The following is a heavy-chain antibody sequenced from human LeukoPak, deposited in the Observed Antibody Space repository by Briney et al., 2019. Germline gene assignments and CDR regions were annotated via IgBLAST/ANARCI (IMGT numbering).Heavy chain of an antibody. J-gene: IGHJ4*02. V-gene: IGHV3-30*02. D-gene: IGHD2-21*02. CDR1: GFTFSSYG. CDR2: IRYDGSNK. CDR3: ARDARYCGGDCYHYFGY. Sequence: GGSLRLSCAASGFTFSSYGMHWVRQAPGKGLEWVAFIRYDGSNKYYADSVKGRFTISRDNSKNTLYLQMNSLRAEDTAVYYCARDARYCGGDCYHYFGYWGQGTLVTVSS.